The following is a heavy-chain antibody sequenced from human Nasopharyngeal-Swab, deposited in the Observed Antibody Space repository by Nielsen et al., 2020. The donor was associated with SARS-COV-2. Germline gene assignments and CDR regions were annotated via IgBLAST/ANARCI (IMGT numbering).Heavy chain of an antibody. V-gene: IGHV3-11*04. CDR2: ISSSGSIT. CDR1: GFSFSEYY. Sequence: GESLKISCAASGFSFSEYYMSWIRQAPGKGLEWISDISSSGSITHYADSMKGRFTISRDNAKNSLYLQMNSLRAEDTAVYYCARGIYYYYYYMDVWGKGTTVTVSS. CDR3: ARGIYYYYYYMDV. J-gene: IGHJ6*03.